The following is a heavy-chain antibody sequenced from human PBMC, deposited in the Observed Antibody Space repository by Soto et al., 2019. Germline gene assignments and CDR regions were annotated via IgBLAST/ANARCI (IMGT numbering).Heavy chain of an antibody. V-gene: IGHV4-34*01. CDR2: INDSGST. D-gene: IGHD3-10*01. Sequence: QVQLQQWGAGLLKPSETLSLTCAVYGGSFSGYYWRWIRQTPGKGLEWIGEINDSGSTNNNPSLTSRVTRWVDTPKNQFSLKLSAATAANTAVYYCARSLLLWFGELSRRGGYYYYMDVWGKGTTVTVSS. CDR1: GGSFSGYY. J-gene: IGHJ6*03. CDR3: ARSLLLWFGELSRRGGYYYYMDV.